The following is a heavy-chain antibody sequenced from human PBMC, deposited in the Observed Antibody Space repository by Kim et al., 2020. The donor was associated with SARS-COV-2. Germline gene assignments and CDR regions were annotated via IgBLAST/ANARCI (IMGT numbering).Heavy chain of an antibody. Sequence: GGSLRLSCAASGFTFSSYAMSWVRQAPGKGLEWVSAISGSGGSTYYADSVKGRFTISRDNSKNTLYLQMNSLRAEDTAVYYCASSAADYDFWSGYFGYWGQGTLVTVSS. CDR1: GFTFSSYA. V-gene: IGHV3-23*01. CDR2: ISGSGGST. J-gene: IGHJ4*02. CDR3: ASSAADYDFWSGYFGY. D-gene: IGHD3-3*01.